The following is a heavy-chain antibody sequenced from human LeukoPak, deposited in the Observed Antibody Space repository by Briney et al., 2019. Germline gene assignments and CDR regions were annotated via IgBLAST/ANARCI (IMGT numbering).Heavy chain of an antibody. J-gene: IGHJ4*02. CDR1: GYSFTNYW. D-gene: IGHD2-15*01. CDR2: IYARDSDT. V-gene: IGHV5-51*01. Sequence: GESLKISCKGSGYSFTNYWIAWVRQMPGKGLEWMGIIYARDSDTRYSPSFQGQVTISVDKSIITAYLQWSSLEASDTGMYYCARQESVLAAPFDYWGQGILVTVSS. CDR3: ARQESVLAAPFDY.